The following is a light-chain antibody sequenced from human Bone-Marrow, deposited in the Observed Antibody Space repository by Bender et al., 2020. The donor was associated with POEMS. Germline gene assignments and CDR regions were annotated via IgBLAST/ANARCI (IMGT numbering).Light chain of an antibody. CDR2: AVD. CDR1: SSDVGGNNF. V-gene: IGLV2-8*01. CDR3: TSHADKRDS. J-gene: IGLJ2*01. Sequence: QSALTQPPSASGSPGQSVTISCTGTSSDVGGNNFVSWYQHHPGKAPKLIIYAVDKRPSAVPDRFSGSKSGNTASLTVSGLQAEDEADYYCTSHADKRDSFGGGTRLTVL.